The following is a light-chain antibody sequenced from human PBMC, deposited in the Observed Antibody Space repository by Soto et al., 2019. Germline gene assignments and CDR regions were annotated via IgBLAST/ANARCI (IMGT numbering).Light chain of an antibody. CDR2: AAS. Sequence: DIQMTQSPSSLSASVGDRVTITCRASQSIATYLNWYQHKLGKAPKLLIYAASSLQTVVPSRFSGSGSGTDFTLTISSLQPEDFATYFCQQSYTNPITFGQGTRLEIK. CDR3: QQSYTNPIT. V-gene: IGKV1-39*01. J-gene: IGKJ5*01. CDR1: QSIATY.